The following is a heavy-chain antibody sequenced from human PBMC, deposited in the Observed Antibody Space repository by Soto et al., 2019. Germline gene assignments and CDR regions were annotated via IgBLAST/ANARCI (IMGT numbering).Heavy chain of an antibody. V-gene: IGHV3-21*01. Sequence: GGSLRLSCAASGFTFSSYSMNWVRQAPGKGLEWVSSISSSSSYIYYADSVKGRFTISRDNAKNSLYLQMNSLRAEDTAVYYCARGKKGYCSSTSCQPGYWGQGTLVTVSA. CDR1: GFTFSSYS. CDR3: ARGKKGYCSSTSCQPGY. J-gene: IGHJ4*02. CDR2: ISSSSSYI. D-gene: IGHD2-2*01.